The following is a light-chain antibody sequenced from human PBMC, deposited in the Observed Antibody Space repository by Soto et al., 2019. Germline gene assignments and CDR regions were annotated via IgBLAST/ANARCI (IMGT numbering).Light chain of an antibody. CDR1: SSNIGNNF. Sequence: QAVVTQPPSVSAAPGQKVTISCSGSSSNIGNNFVSWFQQLPGTAPKLLIYDNNMRPSGIPDRFSGSKSGTSATLGITGLQTGDEADFYCGTWDTSLSAVIFGGGTKLTVL. J-gene: IGLJ2*01. CDR2: DNN. V-gene: IGLV1-51*01. CDR3: GTWDTSLSAVI.